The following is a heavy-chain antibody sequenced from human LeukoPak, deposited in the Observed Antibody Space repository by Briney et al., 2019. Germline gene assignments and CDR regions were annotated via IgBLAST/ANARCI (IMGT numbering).Heavy chain of an antibody. CDR1: GGSISSSSYY. Sequence: KPSETLSLTCTVSGGSISSSSYYWGWIRQPPGKGLEWIGSIYYSGSTYYNPSLKGRVTISVDTSKNQFSLKLSSVTAADTAVYCCARHEVLHIVVVTAIRPFDYWGQGTLVTVSS. V-gene: IGHV4-39*01. CDR2: IYYSGST. J-gene: IGHJ4*02. D-gene: IGHD2-21*02. CDR3: ARHEVLHIVVVTAIRPFDY.